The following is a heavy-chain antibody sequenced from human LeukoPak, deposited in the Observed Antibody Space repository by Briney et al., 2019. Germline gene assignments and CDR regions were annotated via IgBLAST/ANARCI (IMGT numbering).Heavy chain of an antibody. V-gene: IGHV4-30-2*01. D-gene: IGHD5/OR15-5a*01. CDR2: IYNTGST. CDR3: PRYSLSRETFQH. CDR1: GDSVDSGGFS. J-gene: IGHJ1*01. Sequence: PSETLSLTCVVSGDSVDSGGFSWSWIRQAPGKGLEWIGYIYNTGSTFYNPSLESRLTISIDLSKNQISMRLSSVTAADTAIYFCPRYSLSRETFQHWGQGTLVTVSS.